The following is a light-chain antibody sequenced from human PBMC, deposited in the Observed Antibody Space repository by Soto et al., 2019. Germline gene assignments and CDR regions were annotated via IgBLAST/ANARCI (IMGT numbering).Light chain of an antibody. CDR2: GAS. Sequence: EIVMTQSPATLSVSPGERASLSCRASQSVSSNLAWYQQKPGQAPRLLIYGASTRATGTPARFSGSGSGTDFTLTISSLQSEDFAVYYCQQYNNWPRTFGQGTKV. V-gene: IGKV3-15*01. CDR1: QSVSSN. J-gene: IGKJ1*01. CDR3: QQYNNWPRT.